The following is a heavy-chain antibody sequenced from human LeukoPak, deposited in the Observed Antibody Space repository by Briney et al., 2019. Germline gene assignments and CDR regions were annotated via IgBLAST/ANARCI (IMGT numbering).Heavy chain of an antibody. CDR3: AKDIGIALRGATFEN. CDR2: LSWNGATA. Sequence: GRSLRLSCAASGFTFDDYAMHWVRQAPGKGLEWVSGLSWNGATAGYADSVKGRFTISRDNTKNSLYLQMSSLKTEDTALYYCAKDIGIALRGATFENWGQGTLVTVSS. V-gene: IGHV3-9*01. J-gene: IGHJ4*02. D-gene: IGHD3-10*01. CDR1: GFTFDDYA.